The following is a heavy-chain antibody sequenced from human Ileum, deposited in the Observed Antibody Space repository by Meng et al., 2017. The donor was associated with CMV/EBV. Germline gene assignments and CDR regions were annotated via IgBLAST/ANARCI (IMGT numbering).Heavy chain of an antibody. Sequence: EQLQVCGPGLVKPCRALSLTSPVSVDSISSGLYYWSWIRQTPGKGLEWIGRIHDSGSTYYNPSLQNRVTISVDTSKNQFSLKLSSVTAADTAVYYCARVWGIAVRPLDYWGQGTLVTVSS. V-gene: IGHV4-30-4*01. J-gene: IGHJ4*02. CDR2: IHDSGST. D-gene: IGHD6-6*01. CDR1: VDSISSGLYY. CDR3: ARVWGIAVRPLDY.